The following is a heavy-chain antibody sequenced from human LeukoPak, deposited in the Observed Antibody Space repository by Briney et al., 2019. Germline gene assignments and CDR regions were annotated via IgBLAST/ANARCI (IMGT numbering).Heavy chain of an antibody. D-gene: IGHD3-22*01. CDR3: ARDRGRLLPADY. Sequence: ASVKVSCKASGGTFSSYAISWVRQAPGQGLEWMGWINPNSGGTNYAQKFQGRVTMTRDTSISTAYMELSRLRSDDTAVYYCARDRGRLLPADYWGQGTLVTVSS. CDR1: GGTFSSYA. J-gene: IGHJ4*02. V-gene: IGHV1-2*02. CDR2: INPNSGGT.